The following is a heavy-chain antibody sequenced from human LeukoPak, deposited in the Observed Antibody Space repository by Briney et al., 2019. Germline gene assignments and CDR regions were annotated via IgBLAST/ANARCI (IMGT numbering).Heavy chain of an antibody. J-gene: IGHJ6*02. CDR2: ISYDGSNK. Sequence: GGSLRLSCAATGFTFSSFSMHWVRQAPGKGLEWVAVISYDGSNKYYADSVKGRFTISRDNSKNTLYLQMNSLRTEDTAVYYCAKGRVGADGYYYYGMDVWGQGTTVSVSS. D-gene: IGHD1-26*01. V-gene: IGHV3-30*18. CDR3: AKGRVGADGYYYYGMDV. CDR1: GFTFSSFS.